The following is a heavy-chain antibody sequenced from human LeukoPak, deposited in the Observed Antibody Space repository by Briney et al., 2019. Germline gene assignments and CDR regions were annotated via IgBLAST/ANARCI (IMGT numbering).Heavy chain of an antibody. CDR2: INPNSGDK. J-gene: IGHJ4*02. CDR3: AREDSYDSSGYLYSGSNRWGFEY. V-gene: IGHV1-2*02. CDR1: KYIFTGYY. D-gene: IGHD3-22*01. Sequence: ASVKVSCKASKYIFTGYYIHWVRQAPGQGLEWMGWINPNSGDKNYAQTFQGRVTMTRDTAISTAYMELRRLKSDDTALYYCAREDSYDSSGYLYSGSNRWGFEYWGQGTLITVSS.